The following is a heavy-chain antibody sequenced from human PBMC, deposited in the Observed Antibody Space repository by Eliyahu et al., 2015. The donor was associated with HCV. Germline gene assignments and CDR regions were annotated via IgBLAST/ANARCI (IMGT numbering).Heavy chain of an antibody. Sequence: QVQLQESGPGLVKPSQTLSLTCSVSGASIISGTYFWRWIRQPAGKAPEWIGGIYRGGTPTYNPSLASRVTISRDISKSQLSLALTSVTAADTAVYYCARDFHRVDYGMDVWGQGTTVTVSS. J-gene: IGHJ6*02. D-gene: IGHD2-15*01. CDR3: ARDFHRVDYGMDV. V-gene: IGHV4-61*02. CDR2: IYRGGTP. CDR1: GASIISGTYF.